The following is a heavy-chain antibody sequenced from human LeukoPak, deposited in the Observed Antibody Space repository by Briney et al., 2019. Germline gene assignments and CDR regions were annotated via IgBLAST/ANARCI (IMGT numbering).Heavy chain of an antibody. CDR1: GGSISTDNCY. V-gene: IGHV4-39*07. CDR2: IYPSGNT. D-gene: IGHD6-13*01. Sequence: SETLSLTCAVPGGSISTDNCYWGWIRQPPGKGLEWIGSIYPSGNTNYNPSLKSRVTLSVDTSKNQFSLKLSSVTAADTAVYYCARQGIQIAAAGLYYFDYWGQGTLVTVSS. J-gene: IGHJ4*02. CDR3: ARQGIQIAAAGLYYFDY.